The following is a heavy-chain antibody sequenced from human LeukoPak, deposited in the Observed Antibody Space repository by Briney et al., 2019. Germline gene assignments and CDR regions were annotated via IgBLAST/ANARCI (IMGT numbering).Heavy chain of an antibody. D-gene: IGHD6-19*01. CDR1: GGSISSYY. J-gene: IGHJ6*02. V-gene: IGHV4-4*07. Sequence: SETLSLTCTVSGGSISSYYWSWIRQPAGKGLEWIGRIYTSGSTNYNPSLKSRVTMSVDTSKNQFSLKLSSVTAADTAVYYCARAAVAGTPNQYYYYGMDVWGQGTTVTVSS. CDR3: ARAAVAGTPNQYYYYGMDV. CDR2: IYTSGST.